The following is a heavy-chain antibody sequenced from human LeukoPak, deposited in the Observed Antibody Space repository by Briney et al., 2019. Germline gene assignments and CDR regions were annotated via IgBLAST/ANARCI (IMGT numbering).Heavy chain of an antibody. V-gene: IGHV1-69*05. CDR2: IIPIFGTA. D-gene: IGHD5-24*01. J-gene: IGHJ4*02. CDR3: ARVREMAYDY. CDR1: GGTFSSYA. Sequence: GASVKVSCKAAGGTFSSYAISWVRQAPGQGLEWMGGIIPIFGTANYAQKFQGRVTITRNTSISTAYMELSSLRSEDTAVYYCARVREMAYDYWGQGTLVTVSS.